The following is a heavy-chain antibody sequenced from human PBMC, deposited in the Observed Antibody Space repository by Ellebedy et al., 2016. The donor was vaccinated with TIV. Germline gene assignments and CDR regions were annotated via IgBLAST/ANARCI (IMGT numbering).Heavy chain of an antibody. Sequence: ASVTVSCKASGYTFISYGISWVRQAPGQGLEWMGWLDPRSGATNFAQKFQGRVTMTRDTSVNTAYMELSRLQSDDTAVYYCARVLRATSGMDVWGQGTTVTVS. CDR1: GYTFISYG. V-gene: IGHV1-2*02. D-gene: IGHD4/OR15-4a*01. CDR3: ARVLRATSGMDV. CDR2: LDPRSGAT. J-gene: IGHJ6*02.